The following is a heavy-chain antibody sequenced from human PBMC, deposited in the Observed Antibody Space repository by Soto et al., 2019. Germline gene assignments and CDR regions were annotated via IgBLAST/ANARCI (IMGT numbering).Heavy chain of an antibody. D-gene: IGHD1-1*01. V-gene: IGHV3-33*01. Sequence: QVQLVESGGGVVQPGRSLRLSCAASGFTFSSYGMHWVRQAPGKGLEWVAVIWYDGSNKYYADSVKGRFTISRDNSKNTLYLEMNRLRVEGTDVYYCARIWNHGTTENSIDFWGQGSLVTVSS. J-gene: IGHJ4*02. CDR3: ARIWNHGTTENSIDF. CDR2: IWYDGSNK. CDR1: GFTFSSYG.